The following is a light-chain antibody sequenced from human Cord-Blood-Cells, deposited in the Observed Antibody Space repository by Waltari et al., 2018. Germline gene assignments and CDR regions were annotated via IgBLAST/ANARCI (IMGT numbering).Light chain of an antibody. V-gene: IGKV3-20*01. CDR1: QSVSSSY. Sequence: EIVLTQSPGTLSLSPGERATLSCRASQSVSSSYLAWYQQKPGQAPRLLIYGASSRATGIPDRFSGSGSGTDFTLTISRLEPEDFAVYYCQQYGSSPPSITFGHGTRLEIK. J-gene: IGKJ5*01. CDR2: GAS. CDR3: QQYGSSPPSIT.